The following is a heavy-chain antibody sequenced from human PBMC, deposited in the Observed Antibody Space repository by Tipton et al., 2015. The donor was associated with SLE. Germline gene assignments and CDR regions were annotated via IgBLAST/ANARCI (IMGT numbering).Heavy chain of an antibody. CDR1: GGSISSSSYY. D-gene: IGHD3-9*01. CDR3: ARGDVYYDILTGYSPDAFDI. Sequence: TLSLTCTVSGGSISSSSYYWGWIRQPPGKGLEWIGSIYYSGSTYYTPSLKSRVTISVDTSKNQFSLKLSSVTAADTAVYYCARGDVYYDILTGYSPDAFDIWGQGTMVTVSS. CDR2: IYYSGST. V-gene: IGHV4-39*07. J-gene: IGHJ3*02.